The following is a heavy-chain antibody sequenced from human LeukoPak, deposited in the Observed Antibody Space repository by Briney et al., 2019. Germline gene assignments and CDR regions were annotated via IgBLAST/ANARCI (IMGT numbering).Heavy chain of an antibody. CDR3: ARGYGSGSYYEY. J-gene: IGHJ4*02. CDR1: GGSFSGHY. V-gene: IGHV4-34*01. CDR2: INRGGST. D-gene: IGHD3-10*01. Sequence: SETLSLTCAVSGGSFSGHYWSWIRQTPGKGLEWIGEINRGGSTNYNPALKNRVTMSIDTFRNQFSLKLSSVTAADTAVYYCARGYGSGSYYEYWGQGTLVTVSS.